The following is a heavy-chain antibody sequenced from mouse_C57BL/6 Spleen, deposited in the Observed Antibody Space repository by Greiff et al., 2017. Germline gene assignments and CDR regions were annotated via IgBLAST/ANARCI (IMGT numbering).Heavy chain of an antibody. CDR1: GYTFTSYW. J-gene: IGHJ4*01. Sequence: VQLQQPGAELVKPGASVKLSCKASGYTFTSYWMHWVKQRPGQGLEWIGMIHPNSGSTNYNQKFKSKATLTVDKSSSTAYMQLSCLTSEDSAVYYCARRGDGLYAMDYWGQGTSVTVSS. V-gene: IGHV1-64*01. D-gene: IGHD2-3*01. CDR2: IHPNSGST. CDR3: ARRGDGLYAMDY.